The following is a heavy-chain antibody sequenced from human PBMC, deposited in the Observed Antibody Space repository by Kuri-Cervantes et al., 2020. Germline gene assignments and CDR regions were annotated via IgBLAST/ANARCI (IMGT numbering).Heavy chain of an antibody. CDR3: ARSKYYDSSGYYDAFDI. CDR2: IKHSGST. CDR1: GGSFSGYY. Sequence: SETLSLTCAVYGGSFSGYYWSRIRQPPGKGLEWIGEIKHSGSTNYNPSLKSRVTITVDTSKNQFSLKLSSVTAADTAVYYCARSKYYDSSGYYDAFDIWGQGTMVTVSS. D-gene: IGHD3-22*01. V-gene: IGHV4-34*01. J-gene: IGHJ3*02.